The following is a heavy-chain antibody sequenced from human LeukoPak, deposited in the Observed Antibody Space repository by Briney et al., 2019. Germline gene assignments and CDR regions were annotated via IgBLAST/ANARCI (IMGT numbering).Heavy chain of an antibody. CDR2: IYYSGTT. CDR1: GGSISSNIYY. D-gene: IGHD1-7*01. CDR3: ARQFITGTARGNFDY. Sequence: SETLSLTCTVSGGSISSNIYYWGWLRQPPGKGLEWIGSIYYSGTTYYNPSLTSRVTISVGTSKNQFSLNLLSVTAADTAVYYCARQFITGTARGNFDYWGQGTLVTVSS. V-gene: IGHV4-39*01. J-gene: IGHJ4*02.